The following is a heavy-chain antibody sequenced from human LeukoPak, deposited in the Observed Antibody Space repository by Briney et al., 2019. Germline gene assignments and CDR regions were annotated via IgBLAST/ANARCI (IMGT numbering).Heavy chain of an antibody. V-gene: IGHV4-4*02. D-gene: IGHD3-10*01. J-gene: IGHJ6*02. CDR1: GDSISSNNW. Sequence: SETLSLTCAVSGDSISSNNWWSWVRQPPGKGLEWIGEIYHSGSTTYNPSLRSRVTISVDRSENQFSLKLSSVTAADTAVYYCDLYGSGSYGMDVWGQGTTVTVSS. CDR3: DLYGSGSYGMDV. CDR2: IYHSGST.